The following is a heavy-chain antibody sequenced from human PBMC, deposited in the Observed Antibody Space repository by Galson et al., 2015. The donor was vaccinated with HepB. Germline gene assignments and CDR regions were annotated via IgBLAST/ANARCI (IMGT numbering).Heavy chain of an antibody. V-gene: IGHV3-23*01. D-gene: IGHD3-3*01. J-gene: IGHJ3*02. CDR2: ISGSGGST. CDR3: AKDGGVTIFGVVTPKSGAFDI. Sequence: SLRLSCAASGFTFSSYAMSWVRQAPGKGLEWVSAISGSGGSTYYADSVKGRFTISRDNSKNTLYLQMNSLRAEDTAVYYCAKDGGVTIFGVVTPKSGAFDIWGQGTMVTVSS. CDR1: GFTFSSYA.